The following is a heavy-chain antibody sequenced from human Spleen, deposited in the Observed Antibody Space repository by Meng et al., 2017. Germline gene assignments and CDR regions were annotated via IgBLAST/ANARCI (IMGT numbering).Heavy chain of an antibody. CDR3: AKGPAAAGPQAD. V-gene: IGHV4-38-2*01. D-gene: IGHD6-13*01. Sequence: SETLSLTCDVSGYSISDGYYWGLIRQPPGKGLEWIATIYHSGTTYYNPSLKSRVTISVDTSKNQFSLRLTSVTAADTAVYYCAKGPAAAGPQADWGQGTLVTVS. CDR1: GYSISDGYY. J-gene: IGHJ4*02. CDR2: IYHSGTT.